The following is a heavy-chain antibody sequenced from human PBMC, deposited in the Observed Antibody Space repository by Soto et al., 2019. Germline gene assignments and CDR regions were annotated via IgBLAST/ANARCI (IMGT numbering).Heavy chain of an antibody. CDR1: GYTFTSYG. V-gene: IGHV1-18*01. CDR3: ARDANHCSGGSCYSGY. D-gene: IGHD2-15*01. Sequence: QVQLVQSGAEVKKPGASVKVSCKASGYTFTSYGISWVRQAPGQGLEWMGWISAYNGNTNYAQKLQGRVTMTTDTSTSTAYRELRSLRSDDTAVYYCARDANHCSGGSCYSGYWGQGTLVTVSS. J-gene: IGHJ4*02. CDR2: ISAYNGNT.